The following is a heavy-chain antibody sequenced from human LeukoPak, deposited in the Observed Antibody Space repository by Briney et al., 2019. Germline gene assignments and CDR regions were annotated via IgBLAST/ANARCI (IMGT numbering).Heavy chain of an antibody. D-gene: IGHD2-2*01. J-gene: IGHJ5*02. Sequence: SETLSLTCTVSGASISSGEYYWSWIRQPAGTVLEWIGRIYTSGSTNYNPSLKSRVTISVDTSKNQFSLKLSSVTAADTAVYYCARGSCGSSTSCYALLVRPNWFDPWGQGTLVTVSS. V-gene: IGHV4-61*02. CDR3: ARGSCGSSTSCYALLVRPNWFDP. CDR2: IYTSGST. CDR1: GASISSGEYY.